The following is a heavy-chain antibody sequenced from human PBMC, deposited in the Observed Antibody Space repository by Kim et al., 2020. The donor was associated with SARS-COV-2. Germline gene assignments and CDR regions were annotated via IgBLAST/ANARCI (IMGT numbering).Heavy chain of an antibody. CDR2: IYYSGST. CDR1: GGSISSYY. D-gene: IGHD2-15*01. V-gene: IGHV4-59*13. Sequence: SETLSLTCTVSGGSISSYYWSWIRQPPGKGLEWIGYIYYSGSTNYNPSLKSRVTISVDTSKNQFSLKLSSVTAADTAVYYCAREMDCSGGSCYSRSSGHDAFDIWGQGTMVTVSS. J-gene: IGHJ3*02. CDR3: AREMDCSGGSCYSRSSGHDAFDI.